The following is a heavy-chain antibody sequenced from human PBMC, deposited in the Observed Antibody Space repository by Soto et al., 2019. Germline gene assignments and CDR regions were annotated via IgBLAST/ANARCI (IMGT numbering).Heavy chain of an antibody. CDR1: EGSISTYY. D-gene: IGHD6-6*01. V-gene: IGHV4-59*01. Sequence: PSETLSLTCSISEGSISTYYWTWIRQSPGKGLEWIGYIYYTGNTKYNPSLQSRVTMSVDSAKNQFSLNLRSVTAADTAVYYCARQVAARAYYYYGMDVWGQGTTVTVSS. CDR3: ARQVAARAYYYYGMDV. CDR2: IYYTGNT. J-gene: IGHJ6*02.